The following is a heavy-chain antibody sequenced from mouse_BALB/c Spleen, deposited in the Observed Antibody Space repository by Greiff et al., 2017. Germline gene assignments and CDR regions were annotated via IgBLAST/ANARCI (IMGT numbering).Heavy chain of an antibody. D-gene: IGHD1-1*01. V-gene: IGHV1-7*01. CDR2: INPSTGYT. J-gene: IGHJ3*01. CDR1: GYTFTSYW. Sequence: LQESGAELAKPGASVKMSCKASGYTFTSYWMHWVKQRPGQGLEWIGYINPSTGYTEYNQKFKDKATLTADKSSSTAYMQLSSLTSEDSAVYYCARSYYYGSSPLAYWGQGTLVTVSA. CDR3: ARSYYYGSSPLAY.